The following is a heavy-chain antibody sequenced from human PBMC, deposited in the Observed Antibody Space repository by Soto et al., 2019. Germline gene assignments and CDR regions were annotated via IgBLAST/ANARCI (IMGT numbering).Heavy chain of an antibody. V-gene: IGHV3-23*05. CDR1: GFTFSTYA. Sequence: EVQLLESGGGLVQPGGSLRLSCAASGFTFSTYAMSWVRQAPGKGLEWVSTIDNSGGITYYADSVKGRFTISRDNSKNPLYLQMNSLRAEDPAVYYCAKGGYNYGFLFDCWGQGTLVTVSS. CDR2: IDNSGGIT. D-gene: IGHD5-18*01. J-gene: IGHJ4*02. CDR3: AKGGYNYGFLFDC.